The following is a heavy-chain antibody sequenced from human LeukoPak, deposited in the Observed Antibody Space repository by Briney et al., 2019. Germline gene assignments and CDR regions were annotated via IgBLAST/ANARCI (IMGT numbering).Heavy chain of an antibody. V-gene: IGHV4-61*02. J-gene: IGHJ5*02. CDR2: IYTSGSA. D-gene: IGHD3-3*01. Sequence: SETLSLTCTVSGGSISSGSYYWSWIRQPAGKGLEWIGRIYTSGSANYNPSLKSRVTISVDTSKNQFSLKRSSVTAADAAVYYYAKTPVDFWSGNNWFDPWGQGTLVTVSS. CDR1: GGSISSGSYY. CDR3: AKTPVDFWSGNNWFDP.